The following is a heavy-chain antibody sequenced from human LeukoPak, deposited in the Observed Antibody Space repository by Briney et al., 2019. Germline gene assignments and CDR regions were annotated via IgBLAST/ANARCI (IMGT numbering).Heavy chain of an antibody. J-gene: IGHJ3*02. CDR2: INPSGSST. Sequence: ASVKVSCKASGYIFTNHYMHWVRQAPGQGLEWMGLINPSGSSTLYAEKFRGRIIMTRDMSTATDYMELSSLRSEDTAVYYCARDGRSRYYDSSGTKGAFDIWGQGTMVTVSS. V-gene: IGHV1-46*01. D-gene: IGHD3-22*01. CDR3: ARDGRSRYYDSSGTKGAFDI. CDR1: GYIFTNHY.